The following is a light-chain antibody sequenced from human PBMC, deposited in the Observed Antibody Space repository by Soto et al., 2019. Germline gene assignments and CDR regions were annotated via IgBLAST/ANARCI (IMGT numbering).Light chain of an antibody. CDR1: QNVGTS. V-gene: IGKV3-11*01. CDR3: HQRSSWPRYT. CDR2: DAS. Sequence: EIVLTQSPATLSLSPGERATLSCRTSQNVGTSVAWYQQKPGQAPRLLISDASDRVPGIPPRYSGSGYETDFTLTISSLEPDDFVVYFCHQRSSWPRYTFGQGTRLEMK. J-gene: IGKJ2*01.